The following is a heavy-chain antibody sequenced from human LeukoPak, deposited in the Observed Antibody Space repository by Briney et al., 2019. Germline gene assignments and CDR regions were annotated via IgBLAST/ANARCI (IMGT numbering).Heavy chain of an antibody. Sequence: SVKVSCKASGGTFSSYAISWVRQAPGQGLEWMGGIIPIFGTANYAQKFQGRVTITADESTSTAYMELSSLGSEDTAVYYCARAYSAATRGLRRYYYYYGMDVWGKGTTVTVSS. J-gene: IGHJ6*04. CDR1: GGTFSSYA. D-gene: IGHD2-15*01. CDR3: ARAYSAATRGLRRYYYYYGMDV. V-gene: IGHV1-69*01. CDR2: IIPIFGTA.